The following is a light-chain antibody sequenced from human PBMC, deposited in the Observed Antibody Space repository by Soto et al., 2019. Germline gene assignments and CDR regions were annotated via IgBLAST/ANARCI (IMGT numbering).Light chain of an antibody. Sequence: QSALTQPASVSESPGQSITISCTGTSSDVGASDFVSWYQQHPGKAPELIIYEIFNRPSGVSNRFSGSKSGNTASLTISGRQAEDESDYYCSSYTTSHTLVFGGGTKLTVL. CDR2: EIF. V-gene: IGLV2-14*01. J-gene: IGLJ2*01. CDR1: SSDVGASDF. CDR3: SSYTTSHTLV.